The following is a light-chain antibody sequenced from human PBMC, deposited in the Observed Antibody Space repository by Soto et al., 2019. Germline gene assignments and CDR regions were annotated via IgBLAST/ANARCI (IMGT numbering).Light chain of an antibody. CDR1: QSVSSSY. CDR3: QQRSNWRIT. CDR2: GAS. V-gene: IGKV3D-20*02. J-gene: IGKJ5*01. Sequence: EIVMTQSPATLSVSPGERATLSCRASQSVSSSYLAWYQQKSGQAPTLLIYGASNRATGIPDRFSGSGSGTDFTLTISRLEPEDFAVYYCQQRSNWRITFGQGTRLEIK.